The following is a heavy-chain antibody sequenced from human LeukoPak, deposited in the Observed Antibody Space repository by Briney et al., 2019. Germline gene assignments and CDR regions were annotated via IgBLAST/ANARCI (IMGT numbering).Heavy chain of an antibody. J-gene: IGHJ4*02. CDR3: AKDTVNSGSSY. V-gene: IGHV3-53*01. CDR1: GFTVSSNY. Sequence: AGGSLRLSCAASGFTVSSNYMSWVRQAPGKGLEWVSIIYSGGSTYYADSVKGRFTISRDNSKNTLYLQMNSLRAADTAVYYCAKDTVNSGSSYWGQGTLVTVSS. CDR2: IYSGGST. D-gene: IGHD6-19*01.